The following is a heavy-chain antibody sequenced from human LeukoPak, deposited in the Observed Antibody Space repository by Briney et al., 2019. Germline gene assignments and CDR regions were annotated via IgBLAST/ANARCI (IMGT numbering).Heavy chain of an antibody. CDR3: ARDLRPSGSYGYFDF. V-gene: IGHV7-4-1*01. D-gene: IGHD1-26*01. J-gene: IGHJ4*02. CDR1: GYSFTTYA. Sequence: ASVKVSCKASGYSFTTYAMNWVRQAPGQGLEWMGWINTDTGNPTYAQGFTGRFVFSLDTSVNTAYLQIGSLKADDTAIYYCARDLRPSGSYGYFDFWGQGTLVTVSS. CDR2: INTDTGNP.